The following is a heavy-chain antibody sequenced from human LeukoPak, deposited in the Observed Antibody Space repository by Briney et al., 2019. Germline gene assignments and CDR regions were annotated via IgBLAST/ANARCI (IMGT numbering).Heavy chain of an antibody. CDR2: ISYDGSNK. CDR3: AKDVGSNGFDY. J-gene: IGHJ4*02. V-gene: IGHV3-30*18. CDR1: GFIFSTYG. Sequence: PGGSLRLSCAASGFIFSTYGMHWVRQAPGKGLEWVAAISYDGSNKYYADSVKGRFTISRDNPKNTLNPQMNSLRAEDTAVYHCAKDVGSNGFDYWGQGTLVIVSS. D-gene: IGHD1-26*01.